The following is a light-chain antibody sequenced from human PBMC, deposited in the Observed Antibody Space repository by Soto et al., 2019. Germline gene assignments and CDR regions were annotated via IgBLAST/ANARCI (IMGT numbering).Light chain of an antibody. Sequence: QSALTQPASVSGSPGKSITISCTGTSSDVGSYNLVSWYQHHPGKAPKLMIYEVSERPSGVSNRFSGSKSGNTASLTISGLQAEDEADYYCCSYAGRTTPYVFGTGTQLTVL. CDR1: SSDVGSYNL. CDR3: CSYAGRTTPYV. CDR2: EVS. J-gene: IGLJ1*01. V-gene: IGLV2-23*02.